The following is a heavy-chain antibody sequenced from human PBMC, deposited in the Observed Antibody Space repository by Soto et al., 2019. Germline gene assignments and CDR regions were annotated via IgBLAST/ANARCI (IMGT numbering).Heavy chain of an antibody. J-gene: IGHJ4*02. CDR2: IIPIFGTA. V-gene: IGHV1-69*01. D-gene: IGHD2-2*01. CDR1: GGTFSSYA. CDR3: ARDLGYCSSTSCQRSGFDY. Sequence: QVQLVQSGAEVKKPGSSVKVSCKASGGTFSSYAISWVRQAPGQGLEWMGGIIPIFGTANYAQKFQGRVTITADESTRTAYMELSSLRSEDTDVYYCARDLGYCSSTSCQRSGFDYWGQGTLVTVSS.